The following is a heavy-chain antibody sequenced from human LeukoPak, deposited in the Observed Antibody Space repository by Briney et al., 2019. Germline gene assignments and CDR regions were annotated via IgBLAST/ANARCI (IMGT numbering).Heavy chain of an antibody. Sequence: PSETLSLTCTVSGGSIRSGNYYWSWIRQPAGMGLVWIGRIYISGGTDYNPSLKSRLTISIDTSKNQFYLRLSSVTAADTAVYYCARVRRNSGNKYFDPWGQGTRVTVSS. V-gene: IGHV4-61*02. D-gene: IGHD5-12*01. CDR1: GGSIRSGNYY. CDR2: IYISGGT. CDR3: ARVRRNSGNKYFDP. J-gene: IGHJ5*02.